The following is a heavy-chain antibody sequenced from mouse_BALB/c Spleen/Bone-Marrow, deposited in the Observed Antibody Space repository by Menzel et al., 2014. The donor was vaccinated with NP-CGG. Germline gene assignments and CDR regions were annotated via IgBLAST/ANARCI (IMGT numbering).Heavy chain of an antibody. CDR2: ISSGGGYI. CDR3: TRRPDAYNWYFDV. Sequence: EVHLVESGGGLVKPGGSLKLSCAVSGFTFSSYAMSWVRQTPEKRLEWVAAISSGGGYIYYPDNVKGRFTISRDNAKNIPYLQMSSLRSEDTAMYYCTRRPDAYNWYFDVWGAGTTVTVSS. V-gene: IGHV5-9-3*01. D-gene: IGHD2-3*01. CDR1: GFTFSSYA. J-gene: IGHJ1*01.